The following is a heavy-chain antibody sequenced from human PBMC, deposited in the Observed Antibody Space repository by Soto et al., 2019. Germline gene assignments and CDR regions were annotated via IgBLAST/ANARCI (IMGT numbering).Heavy chain of an antibody. CDR1: GFTFSSYA. J-gene: IGHJ5*02. D-gene: IGHD4-17*01. Sequence: QVPLVESGGGVVQPGRSLRLSCAASGFTFSSYAMHWVRQAPGKGLEWVAVTSYDGSNKYYADSVKGRFTIARDNSKNTLYLQVNSLRAEDTAVYYCARERMTTVTNWFDPWGQVTLVTVSS. CDR3: ARERMTTVTNWFDP. V-gene: IGHV3-30-3*01. CDR2: TSYDGSNK.